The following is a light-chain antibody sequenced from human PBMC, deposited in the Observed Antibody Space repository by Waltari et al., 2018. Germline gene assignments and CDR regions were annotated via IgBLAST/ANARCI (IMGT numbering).Light chain of an antibody. V-gene: IGKV3-20*01. CDR3: QQYGSSPRT. Sequence: EIVLTQYPGTLSLSPGARANLSCRASQYVSSSYLAWYQQKPGQAPRLLTYGSSSRATGIPVRFSCSGSWTAFSLSIIRLVPAAFSVFYCQQYGSSPRTFGQGTKVEI. CDR2: GSS. J-gene: IGKJ1*01. CDR1: QYVSSSY.